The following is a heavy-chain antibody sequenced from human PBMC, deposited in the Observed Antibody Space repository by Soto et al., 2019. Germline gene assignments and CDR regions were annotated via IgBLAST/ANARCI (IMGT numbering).Heavy chain of an antibody. CDR3: ARLLYYYDSSGSRRRYAFDI. CDR2: IYYSGST. J-gene: IGHJ3*02. CDR1: GGSISSYY. D-gene: IGHD3-22*01. Sequence: SETLSLTCTVSGGSISSYYWSWIRQPPGKGLEWIGYIYYSGSTNYNPSLKSRATISVDTSKNQFSLKLSSVTAADTAVYYCARLLYYYDSSGSRRRYAFDIWGQGTMVTVSS. V-gene: IGHV4-59*01.